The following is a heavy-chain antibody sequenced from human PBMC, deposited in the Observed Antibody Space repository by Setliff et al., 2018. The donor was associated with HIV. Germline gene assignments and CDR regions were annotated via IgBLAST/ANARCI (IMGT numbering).Heavy chain of an antibody. V-gene: IGHV4-61*09. J-gene: IGHJ6*03. CDR2: TYISGNS. D-gene: IGHD4-17*01. CDR3: ARDLRDLSDYGDAYYYYMDV. CDR1: GGPIRSGDYY. Sequence: SETLSLTCSVSGGPIRSGDYYWTWIRQPAGKGLEWIGHTYISGNSNYNPSLKSRVTISIDTSKNQFSLKLSSVTAADTAVYYCARDLRDLSDYGDAYYYYMDVWGKGTKVTVSS.